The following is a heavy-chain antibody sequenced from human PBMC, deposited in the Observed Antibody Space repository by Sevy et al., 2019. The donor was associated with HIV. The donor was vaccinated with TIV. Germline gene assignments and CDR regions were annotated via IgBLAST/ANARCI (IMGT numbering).Heavy chain of an antibody. J-gene: IGHJ5*02. D-gene: IGHD3-3*01. CDR1: GYTFTSYA. V-gene: IGHV1-3*01. CDR3: ARGLVWLEHYDFWSGYYRRGDWFDP. Sequence: ASVKVSCKASGYTFTSYAMHWVRQAPGQRLEWMGWINAGNGNTKYSQKFQGRVTITRDTSASTAYMERSSLRSEDTAVYYCARGLVWLEHYDFWSGYYRRGDWFDPWGQGTLVTVSS. CDR2: INAGNGNT.